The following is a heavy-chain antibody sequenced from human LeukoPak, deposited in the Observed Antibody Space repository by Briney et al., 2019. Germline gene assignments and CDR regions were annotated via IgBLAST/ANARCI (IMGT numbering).Heavy chain of an antibody. J-gene: IGHJ6*03. CDR3: ARDHLSSGSSPDYYYYYYMDV. CDR1: GFTFSSSA. D-gene: IGHD6-19*01. Sequence: GGSLRLSCAASGFTFSSSAMSWVRQAPGKGLEWLSTISGGGSTYYADSVKGRFTISRDNAKNTLYLQMNSLRAEDTAVYYCARDHLSSGSSPDYYYYYYMDVWGKGTTVTISS. CDR2: ISGGGST. V-gene: IGHV3-23*01.